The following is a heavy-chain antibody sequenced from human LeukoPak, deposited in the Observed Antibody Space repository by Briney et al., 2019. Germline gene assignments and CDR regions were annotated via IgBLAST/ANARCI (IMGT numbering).Heavy chain of an antibody. D-gene: IGHD6-19*01. CDR1: GFTFSSYW. CDR3: ARDRVPWLVQPFDY. J-gene: IGHJ4*02. CDR2: IKYDGSEK. V-gene: IGHV3-7*01. Sequence: GGSLRLSCTASGFTFSSYWMTWVRQAPGKGLEWVANIKYDGSEKYYVDSVKGRFTISRDNAKRSVHLQSNSLRAEDTAVYYCARDRVPWLVQPFDYWGQGTLVTVSS.